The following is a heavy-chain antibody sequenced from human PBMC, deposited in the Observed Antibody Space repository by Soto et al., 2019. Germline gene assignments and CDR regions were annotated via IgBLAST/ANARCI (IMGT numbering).Heavy chain of an antibody. CDR1: GFTFSNAW. CDR2: IKSKTDGGTT. V-gene: IGHV3-15*01. J-gene: IGHJ6*02. CDR3: TTAVVPAARAYYYYGMDV. Sequence: PGGSLRLSCAASGFTFSNAWMGWVRQAPGKGLEWVGRIKSKTDGGTTDYAAPVKGRFTISRDDSKNTLYLQMNSLKTEDTAVYYCTTAVVPAARAYYYYGMDVWGQGTTVTVSS. D-gene: IGHD2-2*01.